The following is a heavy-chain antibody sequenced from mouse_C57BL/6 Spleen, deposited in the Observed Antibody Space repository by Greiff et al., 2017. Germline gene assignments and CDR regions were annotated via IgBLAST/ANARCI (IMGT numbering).Heavy chain of an antibody. Sequence: EVQLVESGGGLVKPGGSLKLSCAASGFTFSDYGMHWVRQAPEKGLEWVAYISSGSSTIYYADTVKGRFTISRDNAKNTLFLQMTSLRSEDTAMYYCARPLSTMITTVFDYWGQGTTLTVSS. J-gene: IGHJ2*01. V-gene: IGHV5-17*01. CDR1: GFTFSDYG. D-gene: IGHD2-4*01. CDR2: ISSGSSTI. CDR3: ARPLSTMITTVFDY.